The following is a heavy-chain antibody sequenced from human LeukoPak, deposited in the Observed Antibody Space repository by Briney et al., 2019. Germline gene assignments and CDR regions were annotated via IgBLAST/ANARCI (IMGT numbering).Heavy chain of an antibody. D-gene: IGHD3-10*01. Sequence: PGRSLRLSCAASGFTFDDYAMHWVRQAPGKGLEWVSGISWNSGTIVYADSVKGRFTISRDNAKNSLYLQMNSLRAEAPALYYCAKAIGSGSYSGAGDYWGQGTLVTVSS. J-gene: IGHJ4*02. CDR1: GFTFDDYA. CDR2: ISWNSGTI. CDR3: AKAIGSGSYSGAGDY. V-gene: IGHV3-9*01.